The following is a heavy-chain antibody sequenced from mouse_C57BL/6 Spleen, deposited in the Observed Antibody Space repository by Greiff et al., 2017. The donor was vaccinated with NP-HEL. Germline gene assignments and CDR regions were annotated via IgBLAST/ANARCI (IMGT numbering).Heavy chain of an antibody. V-gene: IGHV5-16*01. CDR1: GFTFSDYY. Sequence: EVKLVESEGGLVQPGRSMKLSCTASGFTFSDYYMAWVRQVPEKGLEWVANINYDGSSTYYLDSLKSRFIISSDNAKNILDLQMRSMKSEDKATYYCARRHYYGGFDVWGTGTTVTVSS. CDR3: ARRHYYGGFDV. CDR2: INYDGSST. J-gene: IGHJ1*03. D-gene: IGHD1-1*01.